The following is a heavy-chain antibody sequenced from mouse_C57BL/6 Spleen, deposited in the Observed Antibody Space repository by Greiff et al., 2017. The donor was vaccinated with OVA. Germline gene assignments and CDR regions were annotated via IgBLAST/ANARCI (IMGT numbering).Heavy chain of an antibody. V-gene: IGHV1-22*01. Sequence: EVQLQQSGPELVKPGASVKMSCKASGYTFTDYNMHWVKQSHGKSLEWIGYINPNNGGTSYNQKFKGKATLTVNKSSSTAYMELRSLTSDDSAVYYCARGGLYDYNEGFDYWGQGTTLTVSS. CDR3: ARGGLYDYNEGFDY. D-gene: IGHD2-4*01. CDR2: INPNNGGT. J-gene: IGHJ2*01. CDR1: GYTFTDYN.